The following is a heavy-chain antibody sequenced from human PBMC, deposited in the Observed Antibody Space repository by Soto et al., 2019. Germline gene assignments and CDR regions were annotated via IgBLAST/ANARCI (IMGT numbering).Heavy chain of an antibody. CDR1: GFSLSTRGVG. V-gene: IGHV2-5*02. Sequence: QITLKESGPTLVKPTQTLTLTCTFSGFSLSTRGVGVGWIRQPPGKALEWLALIYWDDDKRYSPSLKSRLTITKDTSKNQVTLTMTNMDPVDTATYYCAHRLISSPPENGAWFDPWGQGTLVTVSS. CDR3: AHRLISSPPENGAWFDP. D-gene: IGHD2-8*01. J-gene: IGHJ5*02. CDR2: IYWDDDK.